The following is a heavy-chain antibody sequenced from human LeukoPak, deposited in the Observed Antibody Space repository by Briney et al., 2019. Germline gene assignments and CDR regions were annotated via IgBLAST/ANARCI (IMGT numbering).Heavy chain of an antibody. V-gene: IGHV3-48*02. D-gene: IGHD1-14*01. J-gene: IGHJ6*02. CDR1: GFTLSGYS. CDR3: VRDPDNYYYGMDV. CDR2: ISTTSSTI. Sequence: GGSLRLSCAASGFTLSGYSMNWVRQAPGKGLDWISYISTTSSTIYYADSVRGRFTISRDNAKNSLYLQMNSLRDDDTAVYYCVRDPDNYYYGMDVWGQGTTVTVSS.